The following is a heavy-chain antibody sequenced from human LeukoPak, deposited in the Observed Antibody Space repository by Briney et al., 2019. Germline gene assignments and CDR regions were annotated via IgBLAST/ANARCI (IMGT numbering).Heavy chain of an antibody. V-gene: IGHV3-7*01. Sequence: GGSLRLSCAASGFTFSSYWMGWVRQAPGKGLEWVANIKQDGSEKYYVDSVKGRFTISRDNAKNSLYLQMNSLRAEDTAVYYCARVPYFQDIVVVVAAAHFDYWGQGTLVTVSS. CDR3: ARVPYFQDIVVVVAAAHFDY. J-gene: IGHJ4*02. D-gene: IGHD2-15*01. CDR2: IKQDGSEK. CDR1: GFTFSSYW.